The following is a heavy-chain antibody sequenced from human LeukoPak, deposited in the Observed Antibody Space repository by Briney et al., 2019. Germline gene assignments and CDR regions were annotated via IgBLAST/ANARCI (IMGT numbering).Heavy chain of an antibody. CDR2: ISHDGSNK. CDR1: GFTFSSYP. V-gene: IGHV3-30-3*01. J-gene: IGHJ4*02. CDR3: ATSVDGLVTIRTYFEH. Sequence: GGSLRLSCAASGFTFSSYPMHWVRQAPGLGLQWVAVISHDGSNKYYEDSVKGRFTISRDNSKSTLYLHLNIPRPEDTAVYFCATSVDGLVTIRTYFEHWGQGTPVTVSS. D-gene: IGHD3-3*01.